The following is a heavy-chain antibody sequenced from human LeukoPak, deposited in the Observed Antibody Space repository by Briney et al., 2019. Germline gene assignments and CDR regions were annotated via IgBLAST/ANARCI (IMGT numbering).Heavy chain of an antibody. V-gene: IGHV3-23*01. CDR3: AKIIAAAGKVDY. CDR2: ISGSGGST. J-gene: IGHJ4*02. Sequence: GGSLRLSCAASGFTFSSYALSWVRQAPGKGLEWVSAISGSGGSTYYADSVKGRFTISRDNSKNTLYLQMNSLRAEDTAVYYCAKIIAAAGKVDYWGQGTLVTVSS. CDR1: GFTFSSYA. D-gene: IGHD6-13*01.